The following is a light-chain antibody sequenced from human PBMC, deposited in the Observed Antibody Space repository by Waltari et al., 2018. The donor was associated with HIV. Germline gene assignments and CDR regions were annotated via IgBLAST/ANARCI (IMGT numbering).Light chain of an antibody. CDR1: SSDVGGYKS. V-gene: IGLV2-8*01. Sequence: QSALTQPPSASGSPGQSVTISCTGTSSDVGGYKSVSWYQQHPGKAPQVMIYEVSKRPSGVPDRFSGSKSGNTASLTVSGLQAEVEADYYCSSYAGSNNVVFGGGTKLTVL. CDR2: EVS. CDR3: SSYAGSNNVV. J-gene: IGLJ2*01.